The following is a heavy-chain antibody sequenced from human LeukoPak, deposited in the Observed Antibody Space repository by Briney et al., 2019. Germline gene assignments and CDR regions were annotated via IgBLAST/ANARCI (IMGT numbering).Heavy chain of an antibody. CDR2: IYYSGST. D-gene: IGHD3-22*01. Sequence: PSETLSLTCTVSGGSISSSSYYWGWIRQPPGKGLEWIGSIYYSGSTYYNPSLKSRVIISVDTSKNQFSLKLSSVTAADTAVYYCARHRYYDSSGYYFWLFDYWGQGTLVTVSS. J-gene: IGHJ4*02. CDR1: GGSISSSSYY. V-gene: IGHV4-39*01. CDR3: ARHRYYDSSGYYFWLFDY.